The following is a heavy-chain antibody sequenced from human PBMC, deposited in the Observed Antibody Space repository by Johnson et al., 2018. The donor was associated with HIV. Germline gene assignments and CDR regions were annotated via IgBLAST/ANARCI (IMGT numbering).Heavy chain of an antibody. V-gene: IGHV3-30*03. CDR3: ARVAPAHDAFDI. D-gene: IGHD2-15*01. J-gene: IGHJ3*02. CDR1: GFTFDDYG. CDR2: ISYDGSNK. Sequence: QVQLVESGGGVVRPGGSLRLSCAASGFTFDDYGMSWVRQAPWKGLEWVAVISYDGSNKYYADSVKGRFTISRDNSKNTLYLQMNSLRVEVTAVYYCARVAPAHDAFDIWCQGTMVTVSS.